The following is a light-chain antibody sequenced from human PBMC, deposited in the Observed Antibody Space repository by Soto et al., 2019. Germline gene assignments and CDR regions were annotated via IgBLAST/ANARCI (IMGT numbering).Light chain of an antibody. Sequence: DIQMTQSPSSVSSSVGDRVTITCRASQDISSKLGWYQQKPGKAPKLLIYAASTLESGVPSRFSGSGSGTDFTLTISSLQPEDFATYYCQQAYIFPLTFGGGTKVEIK. V-gene: IGKV1-12*01. CDR2: AAS. CDR3: QQAYIFPLT. CDR1: QDISSK. J-gene: IGKJ4*01.